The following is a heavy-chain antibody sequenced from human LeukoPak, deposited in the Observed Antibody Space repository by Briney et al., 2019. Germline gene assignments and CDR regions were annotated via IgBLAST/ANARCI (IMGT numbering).Heavy chain of an antibody. CDR3: ARVGYYYDDNCDAFDI. Sequence: GGSLRLSCAASGFTLSNYWMHWGRQTPGKGLVCVSRIKSDGSTTNYADSVKGRFTISRDNAKNTPYLQMNSLRAEDTAMYYCARVGYYYDDNCDAFDIWGQGTMVTVSS. CDR1: GFTLSNYW. J-gene: IGHJ3*02. V-gene: IGHV3-74*01. CDR2: IKSDGSTT. D-gene: IGHD3-22*01.